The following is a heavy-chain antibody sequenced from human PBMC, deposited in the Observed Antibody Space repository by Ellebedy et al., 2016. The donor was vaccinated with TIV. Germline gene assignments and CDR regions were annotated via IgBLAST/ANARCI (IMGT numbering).Heavy chain of an antibody. CDR2: LREDGNAK. V-gene: IGHV3-7*01. CDR1: GFSFGGFW. J-gene: IGHJ4*02. Sequence: PGGSLRLSCAASGFSFGGFWLSWVRQAPGKGLEGVANLREDGNAKFSADSVKGRFTISRDNAKNSVYLHMNNLRVEDTSVYYCARDVFGGFLDSWGPGTLIIVPS. D-gene: IGHD3-10*01. CDR3: ARDVFGGFLDS.